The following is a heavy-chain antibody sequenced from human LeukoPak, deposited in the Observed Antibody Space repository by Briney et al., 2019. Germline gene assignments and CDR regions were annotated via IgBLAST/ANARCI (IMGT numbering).Heavy chain of an antibody. D-gene: IGHD3-22*01. V-gene: IGHV3-21*01. CDR3: ARDSREYYYDSSGYYHRDY. Sequence: PGGSLRLSCAASGFTFSSYSMNWVRQAPGKGLEWVSSISSSSSYIYYADSVKGRFTISRDNAKNSLYLQMNSLRAEDTAVYYCARDSREYYYDSSGYYHRDYWGQGTLVTVSS. CDR1: GFTFSSYS. CDR2: ISSSSSYI. J-gene: IGHJ4*02.